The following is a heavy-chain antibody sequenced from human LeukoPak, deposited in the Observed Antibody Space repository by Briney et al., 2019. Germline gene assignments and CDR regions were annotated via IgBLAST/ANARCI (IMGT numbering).Heavy chain of an antibody. D-gene: IGHD6-13*01. CDR2: ISGSGGST. CDR1: GFTFSSYA. J-gene: IGHJ5*02. Sequence: PGGSLRLSCAASGFTFSSYAMSWVRQAPGKGLEWVSAISGSGGSTYYADSVKGRFTISRDNSKNTLYLQMNSLKTEDTAVYYCATPGRIPEAANWFDPWGQGTLVTVSS. V-gene: IGHV3-23*01. CDR3: ATPGRIPEAANWFDP.